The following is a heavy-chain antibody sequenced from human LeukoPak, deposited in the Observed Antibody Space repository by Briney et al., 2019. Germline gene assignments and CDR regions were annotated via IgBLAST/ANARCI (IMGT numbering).Heavy chain of an antibody. V-gene: IGHV3-30-3*01. J-gene: IGHJ4*02. CDR3: ARASLLTGGELDY. Sequence: GRSLRLSCAASGFTFSSYAMHWVRQAPGKGLEWVAVISYDGSNKYYADSVEGRFTISRDNSKNTLYLQMNSLRAEDTAVYYCARASLLTGGELDYWGQGTLVTVSS. CDR1: GFTFSSYA. CDR2: ISYDGSNK. D-gene: IGHD7-27*01.